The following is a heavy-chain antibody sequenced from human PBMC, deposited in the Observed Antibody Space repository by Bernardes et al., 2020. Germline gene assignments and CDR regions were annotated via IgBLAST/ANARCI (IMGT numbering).Heavy chain of an antibody. CDR1: GFTVSSNY. J-gene: IGHJ1*01. D-gene: IGHD1-26*01. CDR2: IYSGGST. V-gene: IGHV3-53*01. Sequence: GGSLRLSCAASGFTVSSNYMSWVRQAPGKGLEWVSVIYSGGSTYYADSVKGRFTISRDNSKNTLYLQMNSLRAEDTAVYYCARVEYDSGRGTWATTVEYFQHWGQGTLVTVSS. CDR3: ARVEYDSGRGTWATTVEYFQH.